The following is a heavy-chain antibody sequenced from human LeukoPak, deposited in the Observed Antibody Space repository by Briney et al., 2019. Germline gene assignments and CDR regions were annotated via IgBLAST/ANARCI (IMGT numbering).Heavy chain of an antibody. CDR1: GGSISSYY. CDR3: ARHSSGSYTFYY. D-gene: IGHD1-26*01. V-gene: IGHV4-59*08. Sequence: SETLSLTCTVSGGSISSYYWSWIRQPPGKGLEWIGYISYSGSTNYNPSLKSRVTISVDTSKNQFSLKLSSVTAADTAVYYCARHSSGSYTFYYWGQGTLVTVSS. J-gene: IGHJ4*02. CDR2: ISYSGST.